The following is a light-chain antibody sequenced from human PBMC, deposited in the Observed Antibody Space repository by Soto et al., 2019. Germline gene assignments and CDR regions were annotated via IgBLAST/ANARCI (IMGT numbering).Light chain of an antibody. CDR1: SSDVGGYNY. CDR2: DVS. CDR3: SSYTSSSSYV. V-gene: IGLV2-14*01. Sequence: QSALTQPASVSGSPGQSITISCTGTSSDVGGYNYVSWYQRHRGKAPKLMIYDVSNRPSGVSNRFSGSKSGNTASLTISGFQAEDEADYYCSSYTSSSSYVFGTGTKVTVL. J-gene: IGLJ1*01.